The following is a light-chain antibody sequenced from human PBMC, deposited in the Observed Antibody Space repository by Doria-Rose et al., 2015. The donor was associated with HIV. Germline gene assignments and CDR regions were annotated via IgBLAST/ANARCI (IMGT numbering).Light chain of an antibody. V-gene: IGKV4-1*01. CDR3: QQYYDTPS. Sequence: TQSPESLGMSLGERATLNCKSNQSLLYTSKNYLAWYQQKPGQPPKLLIYWASTRQSGVPDRFSGSGSGTDFTLTISSLEAEDVAVYYCQQYYDTPSFGPGTTVDIQ. CDR1: QSLLYTSKNY. CDR2: WAS. J-gene: IGKJ3*01.